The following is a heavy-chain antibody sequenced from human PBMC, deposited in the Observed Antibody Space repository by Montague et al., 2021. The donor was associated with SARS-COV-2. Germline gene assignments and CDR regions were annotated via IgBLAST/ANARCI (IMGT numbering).Heavy chain of an antibody. CDR3: ARTSDPSDFDSTGYYGAFDV. CDR1: GATISSDY. V-gene: IGHV4-59*01. J-gene: IGHJ3*01. CDR2: MSYSGSA. D-gene: IGHD3-22*01. Sequence: SETPSLTCTVSGATISSDYWSWIRQSPGKGLEWIGYMSYSGSATYNPSLESRLAISRDTSKNQFSLTLIPATAADTAIYYCARTSDPSDFDSTGYYGAFDVWGQGTTVIVSS.